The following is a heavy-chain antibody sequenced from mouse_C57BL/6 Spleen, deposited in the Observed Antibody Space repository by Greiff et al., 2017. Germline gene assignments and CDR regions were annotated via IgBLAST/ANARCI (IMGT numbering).Heavy chain of an antibody. CDR3: ARARGAMDY. J-gene: IGHJ4*01. Sequence: EVKLMESGGGLVKPGGSLKLSCAASGFTFSDYGMHWVRQAPGQGLEWVAYISSGSSTIYYADTVKGRFTISRDTAKNTRFLQLTSLRSEDTAMYYCARARGAMDYWGQGTSVTVSS. V-gene: IGHV5-17*01. CDR2: ISSGSSTI. CDR1: GFTFSDYG.